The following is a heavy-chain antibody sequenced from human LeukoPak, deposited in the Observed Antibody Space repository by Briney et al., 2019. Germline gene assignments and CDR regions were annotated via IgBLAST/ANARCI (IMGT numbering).Heavy chain of an antibody. CDR2: VRSDGSNA. Sequence: GGSLRLSCAASGFIFSDYGMHWVRQAPGKGLEWVAFVRSDGSNAYYEDSVKGRFTISRDNSKNLLYVQMNGLRPEDTAVYYCAKGGGTIAAAAPTGDAFDIWGQGTMVTVSS. CDR1: GFIFSDYG. D-gene: IGHD6-13*01. J-gene: IGHJ3*02. V-gene: IGHV3-30*02. CDR3: AKGGGTIAAAAPTGDAFDI.